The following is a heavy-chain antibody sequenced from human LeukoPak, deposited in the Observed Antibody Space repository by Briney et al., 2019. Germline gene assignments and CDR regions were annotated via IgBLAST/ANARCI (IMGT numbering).Heavy chain of an antibody. V-gene: IGHV4-31*03. CDR2: IYYSGST. CDR1: AHSISSGGYY. CDR3: ARTSRLTMVRGVGRPFDY. Sequence: PSQTLSLTCTVSAHSISSGGYYWSWLRQHPGKRLEWIGYIYYSGSTYYNPSLKSRLTISVDTSKNQFSLKLSSVTAADTAVYYCARTSRLTMVRGVGRPFDYWGQGTLVTVSS. J-gene: IGHJ4*02. D-gene: IGHD3-10*01.